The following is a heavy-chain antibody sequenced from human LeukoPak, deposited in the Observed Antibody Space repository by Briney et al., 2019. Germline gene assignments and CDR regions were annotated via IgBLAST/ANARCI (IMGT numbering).Heavy chain of an antibody. CDR2: INHSGST. CDR3: ARGASIVVVPAAFLYDY. D-gene: IGHD2-2*01. J-gene: IGHJ4*02. CDR1: GGSFSGYY. Sequence: KPSETLSLTCAVYGGSFSGYYWSWIRQPPGKGLEWIGEINHSGSTNYNPSLKSRVTISVDTSKNQFSLKLSSVTAADTAVYYCARGASIVVVPAAFLYDYWGQGTLVTVSS. V-gene: IGHV4-34*01.